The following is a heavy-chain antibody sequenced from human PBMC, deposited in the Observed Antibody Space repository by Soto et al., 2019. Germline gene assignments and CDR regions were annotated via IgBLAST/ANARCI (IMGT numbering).Heavy chain of an antibody. D-gene: IGHD6-13*01. CDR2: IYYSGST. CDR3: ARETYSSSWYDGMDV. CDR1: DRTVSTGSYY. V-gene: IGHV4-61*01. Sequence: SETLSLTPTFSDRTVSTGSYYCSWLRPPVGKGLEWIGYIYYSGSTNYNPSLKSRVTISVDTSKNQFSLKLSSVTAADTAVYYCARETYSSSWYDGMDVWGQGTTVTVS. J-gene: IGHJ6*02.